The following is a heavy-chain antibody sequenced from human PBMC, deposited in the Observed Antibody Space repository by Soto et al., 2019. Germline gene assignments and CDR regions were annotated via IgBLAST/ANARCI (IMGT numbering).Heavy chain of an antibody. CDR1: GFTFTNYG. CDR3: ARTRSAWSDFHYYSLDV. CDR2: ISYDSTKT. J-gene: IGHJ6*02. V-gene: IGHV3-30*03. D-gene: IGHD1-26*01. Sequence: GGSLRLSCAVSGFTFTNYGINWVRQAPGKGLEWVAFISYDSTKTYYADSVKGRFTISRDNSNSALYVQMNSLTGEDTAVYYCARTRSAWSDFHYYSLDVWGQGTTVTVSS.